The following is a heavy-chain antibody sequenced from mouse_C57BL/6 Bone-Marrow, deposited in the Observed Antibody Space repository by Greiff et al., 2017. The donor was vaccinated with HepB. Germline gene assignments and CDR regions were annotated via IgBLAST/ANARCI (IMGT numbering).Heavy chain of an antibody. CDR2: ISYDGSN. Sequence: EVQLQESGPGLVKPSQSLSLTCSVTGYSITSGYYWTWIRQFPGNKLEWMGYISYDGSNNYNPSLKNRISITRDTSKNQFFLKLNSVTTEDTATYYCASIYYYARNDFDYWGQGTTLTVSS. J-gene: IGHJ2*01. D-gene: IGHD1-1*01. CDR3: ASIYYYARNDFDY. V-gene: IGHV3-6*01. CDR1: GYSITSGYY.